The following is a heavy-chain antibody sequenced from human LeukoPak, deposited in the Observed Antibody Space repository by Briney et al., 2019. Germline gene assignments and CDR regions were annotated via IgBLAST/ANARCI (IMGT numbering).Heavy chain of an antibody. CDR1: GFTFNTHA. D-gene: IGHD1-14*01. CDR3: ARGVEPLAANTLAY. J-gene: IGHJ4*02. V-gene: IGHV3-23*01. CDR2: ITSSGRTP. Sequence: GGSLRLSCEASGFTFNTHAMSWVRQAPGKGLEWVASITSSGRTPYYTDSVKGRFTISRDNSKNTLYLEMNSLSPDDTAVYYCARGVEPLAANTLAYWGQGTLVTVSS.